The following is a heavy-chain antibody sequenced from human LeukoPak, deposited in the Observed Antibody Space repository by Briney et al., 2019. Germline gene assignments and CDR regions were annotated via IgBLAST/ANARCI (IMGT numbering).Heavy chain of an antibody. Sequence: SVKVSCKASGGTFSSYSVTWLRQAPGQGLEWMGRIIPIFGIANYAQKFQGRVTIIADKSTSTAYMELSSLRSEDTAVYYCARGSGHDSSGYLVDYWGQGTLVTVFS. V-gene: IGHV1-69*02. CDR2: IIPIFGIA. CDR1: GGTFSSYS. CDR3: ARGSGHDSSGYLVDY. J-gene: IGHJ4*02. D-gene: IGHD3-22*01.